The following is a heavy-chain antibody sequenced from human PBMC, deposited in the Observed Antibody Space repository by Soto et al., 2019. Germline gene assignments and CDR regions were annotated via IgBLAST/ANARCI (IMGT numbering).Heavy chain of an antibody. D-gene: IGHD5-12*01. V-gene: IGHV1-24*01. J-gene: IGHJ5*02. CDR3: ARESGDGYNYVGWFDP. CDR2: FDPEDGET. CDR1: GYTLTELS. Sequence: ASVKVSCKVSGYTLTELSMHWVRQAPGKGLEWMGGFDPEDGETIYAQKFQGRVTMTEDKSTDTAYMEMSSLRSEDTAVYYCARESGDGYNYVGWFDPWGQGTLVTVSS.